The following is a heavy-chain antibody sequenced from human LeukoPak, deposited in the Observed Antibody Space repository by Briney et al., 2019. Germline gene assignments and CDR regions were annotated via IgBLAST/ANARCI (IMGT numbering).Heavy chain of an antibody. CDR1: GFTVSSNY. V-gene: IGHV3-53*01. CDR2: IYSGGST. Sequence: GGSLRLSCAASGFTVSSNYMSWVRQAPGKGLEWVSVIYSGGSTYYADSVKGRFTISRDNSKNTLYLQMNSLRAEDTAVYYCARGAGRRSSWYSAYDYWGQGTLVTVSS. D-gene: IGHD6-13*01. CDR3: ARGAGRRSSWYSAYDY. J-gene: IGHJ4*02.